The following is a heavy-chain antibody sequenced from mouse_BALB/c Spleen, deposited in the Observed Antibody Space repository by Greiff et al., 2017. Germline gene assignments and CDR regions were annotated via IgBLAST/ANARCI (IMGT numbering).Heavy chain of an antibody. CDR3: TRAPHSSYYAMDY. Sequence: EVQLQQSGTVLARPGASVKMSCKASGYTFTSYWMHWVKQRPGQGLEWIGAIYPGNSDTSYNQKFKGKAKLTAVTSTSTAYMELSSLTNEDSAVYYCTRAPHSSYYAMDYWGQGTSVTVSS. CDR1: GYTFTSYW. CDR2: IYPGNSDT. J-gene: IGHJ4*01. V-gene: IGHV1-5*01.